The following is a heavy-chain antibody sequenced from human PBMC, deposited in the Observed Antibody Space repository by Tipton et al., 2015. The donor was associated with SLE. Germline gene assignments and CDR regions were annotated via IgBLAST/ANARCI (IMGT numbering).Heavy chain of an antibody. CDR2: INHSGST. J-gene: IGHJ6*03. CDR3: ARGLELRSLYYYYMDV. Sequence: TLSLTCAVYGGSFSGYYWSWIRQPPGKGLEWIGEINHSGSTNYNPSLKSRVTISVDTSKSQFSLKLSSVTAADTAVYYCARGLELRSLYYYYMDVWGKGTTVTVSS. D-gene: IGHD1-7*01. V-gene: IGHV4-34*01. CDR1: GGSFSGYY.